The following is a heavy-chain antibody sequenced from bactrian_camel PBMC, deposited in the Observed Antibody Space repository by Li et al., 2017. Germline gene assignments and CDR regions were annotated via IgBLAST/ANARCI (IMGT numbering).Heavy chain of an antibody. CDR1: GFMFSSYW. J-gene: IGHJ6*01. CDR3: AADTGGACRGNYHGW. V-gene: IGHV3S1*01. CDR2: IDRGGRT. Sequence: VQLVESGGGLAQPGGSLRVSCAASGFMFSSYWMYWVRQVSGKGLEWVAVIDRGGRTSYTDSVQGRFIISQDNAENTLYLPMDNLKPEDTAIYYCAADTGGACRGNYHGWWGQGTQVTVS. D-gene: IGHD5*01.